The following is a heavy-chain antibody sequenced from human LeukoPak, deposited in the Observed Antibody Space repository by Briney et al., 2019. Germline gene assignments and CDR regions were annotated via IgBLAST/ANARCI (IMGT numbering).Heavy chain of an antibody. J-gene: IGHJ6*02. Sequence: PSETLSLTCTASGGSISSYYWSWIRQPPGKGLEWIGYIYYSGSTNYNPSLKSRVTISVDTSKNQFSLKLSSVTAADTAVYYCARFPLVAATYYYYGMDVWGQGTTVTVSS. CDR2: IYYSGST. CDR3: ARFPLVAATYYYYGMDV. CDR1: GGSISSYY. V-gene: IGHV4-59*01. D-gene: IGHD2-15*01.